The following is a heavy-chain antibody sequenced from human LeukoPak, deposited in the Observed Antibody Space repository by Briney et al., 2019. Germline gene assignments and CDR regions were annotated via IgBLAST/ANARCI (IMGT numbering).Heavy chain of an antibody. CDR1: GFTFSSYA. CDR2: ISYDGSNK. J-gene: IGHJ3*02. D-gene: IGHD2-21*02. V-gene: IGHV3-30*04. Sequence: GGSLRLSCAASGFTFSSYAMHWVRQAPGKGLEWVAVISYDGSNKYYADSVKGRFTISRDNSKNTLYLQMNSLRAEDTAVYYCARDGVVVTTLGAFDIWGQGTMVTVSS. CDR3: ARDGVVVTTLGAFDI.